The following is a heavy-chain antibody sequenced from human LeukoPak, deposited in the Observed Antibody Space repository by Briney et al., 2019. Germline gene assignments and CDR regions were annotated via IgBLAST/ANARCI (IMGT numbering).Heavy chain of an antibody. V-gene: IGHV4-34*01. D-gene: IGHD3-3*01. CDR1: GGSFSGYY. Sequence: SETLSLTCAVYGGSFSGYYWCWIRQPPGKGLEWIGEINHSGSTNYNPSLKSRVTISVDTSKNQFSLKLSSVTAADTAVYYCARYDFWSGYHDYWGQGTLVTVSS. J-gene: IGHJ4*02. CDR2: INHSGST. CDR3: ARYDFWSGYHDY.